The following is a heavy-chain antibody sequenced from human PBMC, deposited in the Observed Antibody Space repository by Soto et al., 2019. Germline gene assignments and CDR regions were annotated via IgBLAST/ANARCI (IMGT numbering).Heavy chain of an antibody. V-gene: IGHV3-74*01. Sequence: PGGSLRLSCAASGFTFSSLWMHWVRQAPGKGLVWVSRINSDGSTIDYADSVKGRFTISRDNAKNMVYVQMNSLRAEDTAVYYCASGSIDYSSSWYDYWGRGTLVTVSS. CDR2: INSDGSTI. CDR1: GFTFSSLW. J-gene: IGHJ4*02. CDR3: ASGSIDYSSSWYDY. D-gene: IGHD6-13*01.